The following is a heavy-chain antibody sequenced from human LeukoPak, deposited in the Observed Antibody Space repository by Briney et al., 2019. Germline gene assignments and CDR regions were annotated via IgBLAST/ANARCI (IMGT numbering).Heavy chain of an antibody. CDR2: INPSGGST. D-gene: IGHD3-10*01. J-gene: IGHJ4*02. CDR1: GYTFTRYY. Sequence: ASVKVSCKASGYTFTRYYMHWVRQAPGQGLEWMGIINPSGGSTSYAQKFQGRVTMTRDMSTSTVYMELSSLRSEDTAVYARAVAFGSGSCPGYWGQGTLVTVSS. V-gene: IGHV1-46*01. CDR3: AVAFGSGSCPGY.